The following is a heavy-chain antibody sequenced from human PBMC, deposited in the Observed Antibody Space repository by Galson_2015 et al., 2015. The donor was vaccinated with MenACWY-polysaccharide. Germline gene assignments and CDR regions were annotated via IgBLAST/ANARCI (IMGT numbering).Heavy chain of an antibody. J-gene: IGHJ4*02. CDR2: IKEGGSEK. D-gene: IGHD1-26*01. V-gene: IGHV3-7*03. Sequence: SLRLSCAAPGFSFSSYWMSWVRQAPGKGLEWVANIKEGGSEKYYVDSVKGRFTISRDNAKNSLYLQMNSLRAEDTAVYYCARVSGRFGRSRTSVMDHWGQGTLVTV. CDR1: GFSFSSYW. CDR3: ARVSGRFGRSRTSVMDH.